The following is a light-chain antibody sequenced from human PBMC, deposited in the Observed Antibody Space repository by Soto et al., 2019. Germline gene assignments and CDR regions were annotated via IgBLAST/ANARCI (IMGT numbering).Light chain of an antibody. Sequence: VIWMTQSPSLLSASTGDRVTISCRTSQGISSYLAWYQQKPGKAPKLLISVASSLQSGVPSRFSGSGSGTDFTLTISSLQPEDFATYHCQQTYSTPGTFGQGTKVDIK. J-gene: IGKJ1*01. CDR2: VAS. CDR3: QQTYSTPGT. CDR1: QGISSY. V-gene: IGKV1D-8*01.